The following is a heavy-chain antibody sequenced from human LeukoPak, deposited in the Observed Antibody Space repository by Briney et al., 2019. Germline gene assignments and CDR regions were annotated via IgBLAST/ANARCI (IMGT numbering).Heavy chain of an antibody. V-gene: IGHV4-39*01. J-gene: IGHJ4*02. CDR3: SRYIRRRPQFDY. CDR2: ILYSGNT. Sequence: SETLSLTCAVSSGSISSNDYYWGWVRQPPGKGLEWIGNILYSGNTFYHPSLKSRITIAVDTSKNQFSLKLSSVTAADTAVYYCSRYIRRRPQFDYWGQGTLVTVSS. CDR1: SGSISSNDYY.